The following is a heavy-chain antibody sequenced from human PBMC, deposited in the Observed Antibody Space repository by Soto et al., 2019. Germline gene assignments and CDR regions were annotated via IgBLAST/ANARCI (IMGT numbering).Heavy chain of an antibody. CDR1: GGSVSSGSYY. D-gene: IGHD3-22*01. J-gene: IGHJ1*01. CDR3: ARVPDYYDSSGYTEYFQH. V-gene: IGHV4-61*01. Sequence: PSETLSLTCTVSGGSVSSGSYYWSWIRQPPGKGLEWIGYIYYSGSTNYNTSLKSRVTISVDTSKNQFSLKLSSVTAADTAVYYCARVPDYYDSSGYTEYFQHWGQGTLVTVSS. CDR2: IYYSGST.